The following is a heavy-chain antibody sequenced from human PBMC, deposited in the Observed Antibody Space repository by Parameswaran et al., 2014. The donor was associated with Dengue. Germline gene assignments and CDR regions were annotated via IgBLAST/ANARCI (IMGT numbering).Heavy chain of an antibody. D-gene: IGHD2-15*01. CDR3: ARGYCSGGSCYFDY. Sequence: WIRQPPGKGLVWVSRINSDGSSTSYADSVKGRFTISRDNAKNTLYLQMNSLRAEDTAVYYCARGYCSGGSCYFDYWGQGTLVTVSS. J-gene: IGHJ4*02. CDR2: INSDGSST. V-gene: IGHV3-74*01.